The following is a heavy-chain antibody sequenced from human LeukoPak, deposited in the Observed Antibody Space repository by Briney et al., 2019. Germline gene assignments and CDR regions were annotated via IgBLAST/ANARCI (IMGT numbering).Heavy chain of an antibody. CDR2: ISSSSSYI. V-gene: IGHV3-21*01. J-gene: IGHJ4*02. D-gene: IGHD6-19*01. CDR1: GFTFSNFG. Sequence: KPGGSLRLSCAASGFTFSNFGINWVRQAPGKGLEWVSSISSSSSYISYADSVKGRFTISRDNAKNSLDLQMNSLRAEDTAVYYCAIHRYSSGWYTFDYWGQGTLVTVSS. CDR3: AIHRYSSGWYTFDY.